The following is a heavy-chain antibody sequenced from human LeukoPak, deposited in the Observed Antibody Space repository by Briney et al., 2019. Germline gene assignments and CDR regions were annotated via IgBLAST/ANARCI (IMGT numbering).Heavy chain of an antibody. J-gene: IGHJ3*02. CDR2: IHGSGST. D-gene: IGHD1-26*01. V-gene: IGHV4-61*09. CDR3: ATETALFVGAPDAFDT. Sequence: SETLSLTCTVSGGSVNSGSTAWSWIRQPAGKGLEWIGHIHGSGSTNYNPSVKSRVSISLDTSKNQVSLKLTSVTAADTAVYYCATETALFVGAPDAFDTWGQGTLVTVSS. CDR1: GGSVNSGSTA.